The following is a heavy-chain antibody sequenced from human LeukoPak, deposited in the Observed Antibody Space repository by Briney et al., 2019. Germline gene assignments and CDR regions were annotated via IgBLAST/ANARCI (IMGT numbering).Heavy chain of an antibody. D-gene: IGHD2/OR15-2a*01. CDR2: INSDGSWT. CDR3: VTFYETY. J-gene: IGHJ4*02. CDR1: GTYW. V-gene: IGHV3-74*01. Sequence: GGSLRLSCAASGTYWMHWVRQAPGKGLVWVSHINSDGSWTGYADSVKGRFAISKDNAKNTVSLQMNNLRAEDTAVYYCVTFYETYWGRGTLVTVSS.